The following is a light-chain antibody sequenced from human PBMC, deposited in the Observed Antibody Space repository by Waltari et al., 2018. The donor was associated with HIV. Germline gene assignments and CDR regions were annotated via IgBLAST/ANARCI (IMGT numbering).Light chain of an antibody. CDR1: RSHIGAGAY. V-gene: IGLV1-40*01. CDR3: QSYDSNLSGSV. Sequence: QSVLTQPPSVTVSQEQRVTIPRTGSRSHIGAGAYVHWDKQLPGTAPKLLIYENHNPPSGVPYRFSGSNSGTSASLAITGLQAEDEADYYCQSYDSNLSGSVFGGGTKLTVV. CDR2: ENH. J-gene: IGLJ3*02.